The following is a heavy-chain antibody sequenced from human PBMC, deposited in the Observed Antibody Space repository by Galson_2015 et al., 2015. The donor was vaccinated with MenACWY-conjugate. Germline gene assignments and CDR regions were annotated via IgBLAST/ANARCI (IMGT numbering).Heavy chain of an antibody. CDR1: GITFTKYP. J-gene: IGHJ4*02. Sequence: SLRLSCAASGITFTKYPMYWVRQAPGKGLDYVSAITSDGGSTWYADSVTGRFTISRDKSKNTMYLQMNSLRTDDTAVYYCVKSRGITGTDGGYFDYWGQGTLVTVSS. D-gene: IGHD1-7*01. CDR2: ITSDGGST. V-gene: IGHV3-64D*09. CDR3: VKSRGITGTDGGYFDY.